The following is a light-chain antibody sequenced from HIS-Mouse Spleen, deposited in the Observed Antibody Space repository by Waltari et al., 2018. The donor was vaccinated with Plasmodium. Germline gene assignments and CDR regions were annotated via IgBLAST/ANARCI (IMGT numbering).Light chain of an antibody. J-gene: IGLJ2*01. CDR1: SSDVGGYNY. V-gene: IGLV2-11*01. CDR3: CSYAGSYTLV. CDR2: DVS. Sequence: QSALTQPRSVSGSPGQSVPIPCTGTSSDVGGYNYVSWYQHHPGKAPKLMIYDVSKRPSGVPDRFAGSKSGNTASLTISGLQAEDEADYYCCSYAGSYTLVFGGGTKLTVL.